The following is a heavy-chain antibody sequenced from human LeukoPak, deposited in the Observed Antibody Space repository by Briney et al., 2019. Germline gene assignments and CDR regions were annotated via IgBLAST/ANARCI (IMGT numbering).Heavy chain of an antibody. CDR1: GLTFSDYY. Sequence: GGSLRLSCAASGLTFSDYYMSWIRQAPGKGLEWVSYISSSGSTTHYADSVKGRFTISGDNAKNSLYLQMNSLRAEDTAVYYCARDSPDYSIGYYYYGMDVWGQGTTVTVSS. J-gene: IGHJ6*02. D-gene: IGHD4-11*01. CDR2: ISSSGSTT. V-gene: IGHV3-11*01. CDR3: ARDSPDYSIGYYYYGMDV.